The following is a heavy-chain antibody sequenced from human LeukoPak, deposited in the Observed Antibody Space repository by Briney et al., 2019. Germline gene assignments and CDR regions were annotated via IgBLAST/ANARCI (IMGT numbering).Heavy chain of an antibody. Sequence: GGSLRLSCAASGFTFSSYALSWVRQAPGKGLEWVAFIRYDGSSKYYADSVKGRFTISRDNSKNTLYLQMNSLRAEDTAVYYCAKDKQSGLEWLITNWYFDLWGRGTLVTVSS. J-gene: IGHJ2*01. D-gene: IGHD3-3*01. CDR1: GFTFSSYA. CDR2: IRYDGSSK. V-gene: IGHV3-30*02. CDR3: AKDKQSGLEWLITNWYFDL.